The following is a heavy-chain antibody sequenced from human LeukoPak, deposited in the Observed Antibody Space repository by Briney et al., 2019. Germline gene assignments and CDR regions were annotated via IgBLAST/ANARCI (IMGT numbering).Heavy chain of an antibody. CDR1: GFTFSSFA. CDR3: ASGLDY. J-gene: IGHJ4*02. Sequence: PGGSLRLSCAASGFTFSSFAMSWVRQAPGKGPEWVSSISASGATHYADSVKGRFTISRDNSKNTLYLQMNSLRAEDTAVYYCASGLDYWGQGTLVTVSS. V-gene: IGHV3-23*01. CDR2: ISASGAT.